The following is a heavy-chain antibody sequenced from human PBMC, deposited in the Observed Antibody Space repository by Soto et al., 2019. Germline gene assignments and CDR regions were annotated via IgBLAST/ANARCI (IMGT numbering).Heavy chain of an antibody. D-gene: IGHD3-22*01. J-gene: IGHJ6*02. CDR1: GFTFSSYG. CDR3: ARVSTDSSVLGDLYGMDV. V-gene: IGHV3-33*01. CDR2: IWYDGSNK. Sequence: GSLRLSCAASGFTFSSYGMHWVRQAPGKGLEWVAVIWYDGSNKYYADSVKGRFTISRDNSKNTLYLQMNSLRAEDTAVYYCARVSTDSSVLGDLYGMDVWGQGTTVTVSS.